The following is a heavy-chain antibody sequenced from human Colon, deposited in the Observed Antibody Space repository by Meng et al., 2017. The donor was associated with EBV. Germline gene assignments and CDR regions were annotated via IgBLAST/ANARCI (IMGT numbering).Heavy chain of an antibody. D-gene: IGHD2/OR15-2a*01. CDR1: GGPISVAY. CDR2: IIHGGSP. Sequence: LLRPPCTPHLPRTSNGGPISVAYWNLILQPPGKGREWIGEIIHGGSPSYNPSPKSRCTISLDTSKNQLSLMLSFVTAADTAVYYCARRPTCIDYWGQGTLVTVSS. V-gene: IGHV4-34*12. J-gene: IGHJ4*02. CDR3: ARRPTCIDY.